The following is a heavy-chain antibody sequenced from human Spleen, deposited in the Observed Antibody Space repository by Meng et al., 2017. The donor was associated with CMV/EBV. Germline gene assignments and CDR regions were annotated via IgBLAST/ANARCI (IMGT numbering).Heavy chain of an antibody. Sequence: ESLKIPCAASGCTFSSYSMNWVRQAPGKGLEWVSSISSSSSYIYYADPEKGRFTISRDNAKNSLFQQMNSLRAEDTAVYYCARGGIEGAGNGDYWGQGTLVTVSS. J-gene: IGHJ4*02. CDR1: GCTFSSYS. D-gene: IGHD6-19*01. CDR2: ISSSSSYI. V-gene: IGHV3-21*01. CDR3: ARGGIEGAGNGDY.